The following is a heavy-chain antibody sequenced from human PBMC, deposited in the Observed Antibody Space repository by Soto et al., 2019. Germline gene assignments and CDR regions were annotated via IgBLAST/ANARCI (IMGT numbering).Heavy chain of an antibody. J-gene: IGHJ4*02. CDR2: INPSGGST. CDR3: ARDFVEVPSALYYFDY. V-gene: IGHV1-46*01. Sequence: ASVTVSCKTSGYTFARYYMHWVRQAPGQGLEWMGIINPSGGSTSYAQKFQGRLTMTKDTSTSTVYMELSSLTSEDTAMYYCARDFVEVPSALYYFDYWGQGSLVTVSS. D-gene: IGHD2-2*01. CDR1: GYTFARYY.